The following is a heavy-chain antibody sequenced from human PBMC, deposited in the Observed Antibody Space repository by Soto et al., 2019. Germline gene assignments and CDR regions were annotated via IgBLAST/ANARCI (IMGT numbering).Heavy chain of an antibody. CDR2: TYHSGNT. CDR1: GDTISTGGYT. CDR3: ARTARVPDF. Sequence: PSETLSLTCDVSGDTISTGGYTWAWIRQPPGKALEWIGHTYHSGNTNYNPSLKSRVIISVDTSKNQFSLKVRSVTAADTAVYYCARTARVPDFWGPGILVTVSS. D-gene: IGHD2-2*01. J-gene: IGHJ4*02. V-gene: IGHV4-30-2*01.